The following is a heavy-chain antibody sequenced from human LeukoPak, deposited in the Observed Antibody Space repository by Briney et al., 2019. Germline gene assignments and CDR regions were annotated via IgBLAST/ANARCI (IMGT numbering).Heavy chain of an antibody. CDR3: ARESVVVVVAATERYNWFDP. CDR1: GGSFSGYY. D-gene: IGHD2-15*01. Sequence: SETLSLTCAVYGGSFSGYYWSWIRQPPGRGLEWIGEINHSGSTNYNPSLKSRVTISVDTSKNQFSLKLSSVTAADTAVYYCARESVVVVVAATERYNWFDPWGQGTLVTVSS. J-gene: IGHJ5*02. V-gene: IGHV4-34*01. CDR2: INHSGST.